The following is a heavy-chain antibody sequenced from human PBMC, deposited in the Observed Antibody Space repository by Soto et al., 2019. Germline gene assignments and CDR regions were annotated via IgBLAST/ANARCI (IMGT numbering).Heavy chain of an antibody. D-gene: IGHD3-3*01. CDR1: GGSISSYY. J-gene: IGHJ5*02. Sequence: SEALSLTCTVSGGSISSYYWSWIRQPAGKGLEWIGRIYTSGSTNYNPSLKSRVTMSVDTSKNQFSLKLSSVTAADTAVYYCAREEATTIFGVVKPNWFDPWGQGTLVTVSS. CDR3: AREEATTIFGVVKPNWFDP. CDR2: IYTSGST. V-gene: IGHV4-4*07.